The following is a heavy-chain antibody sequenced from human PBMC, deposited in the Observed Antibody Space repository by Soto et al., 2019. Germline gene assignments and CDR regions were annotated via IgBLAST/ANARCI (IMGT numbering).Heavy chain of an antibody. J-gene: IGHJ6*03. CDR1: GGSISSYY. CDR3: ARHPIVRKYSSSSGGRYYYYMDV. V-gene: IGHV4-59*08. D-gene: IGHD6-6*01. CDR2: IYYSGST. Sequence: SETLSLTCTVSGGSISSYYWSWIRQPPGKGLEWIGYIYYSGSTNYNPSLKSRVTISVDTSKNQFSLKLSSVTAADTAVYYCARHPIVRKYSSSSGGRYYYYMDVWGKGTTVTVSS.